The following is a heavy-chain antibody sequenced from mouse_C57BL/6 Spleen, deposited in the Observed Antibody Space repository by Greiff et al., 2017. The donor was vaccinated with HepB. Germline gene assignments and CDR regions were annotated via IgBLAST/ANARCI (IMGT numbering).Heavy chain of an antibody. CDR3: ARGGGYYYGSSYYAMDY. Sequence: QVQLQQPGAELVKPGASVKLSCKASGYTFTSYWMHWVKQRPGRGLEWIGRIDPNSGGTKYNEKFKSKATLTVDKPSSTAYMQLSSLTSEDSAVYYGARGGGYYYGSSYYAMDYWGQGTSVTVSS. D-gene: IGHD1-1*01. V-gene: IGHV1-72*01. CDR1: GYTFTSYW. CDR2: IDPNSGGT. J-gene: IGHJ4*01.